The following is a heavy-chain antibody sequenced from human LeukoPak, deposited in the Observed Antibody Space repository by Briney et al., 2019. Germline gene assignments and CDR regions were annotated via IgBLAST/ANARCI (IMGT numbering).Heavy chain of an antibody. CDR3: ARDGGYCSSTSCYFAFDI. Sequence: ASVKVSCKASGGTFSSYAISWVRQAPGQGLEWMGGIIPIFGTANYAQKFQGRVTITADESTSTAYMELSSLRSEDTAVYYCARDGGYCSSTSCYFAFDIWGQGTMVTVSS. CDR1: GGTFSSYA. V-gene: IGHV1-69*13. D-gene: IGHD2-2*01. CDR2: IIPIFGTA. J-gene: IGHJ3*02.